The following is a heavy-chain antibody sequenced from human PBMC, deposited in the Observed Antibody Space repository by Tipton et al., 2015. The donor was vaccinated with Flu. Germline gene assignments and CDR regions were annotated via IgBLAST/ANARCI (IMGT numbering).Heavy chain of an antibody. J-gene: IGHJ6*02. V-gene: IGHV4-59*01. CDR3: ARVGGSSYYYYGMDV. Sequence: TLSLTFTVSGGSISSYYWSWIRQPPGKGLEWIGYIYYSGSTNYNPSLKSRVTISLDTSKNQFSLKLSSVTAADTAVYYCARVGGSSYYYYGMDVWGQGTTVTVSS. CDR2: IYYSGST. CDR1: GGSISSYY. D-gene: IGHD1-26*01.